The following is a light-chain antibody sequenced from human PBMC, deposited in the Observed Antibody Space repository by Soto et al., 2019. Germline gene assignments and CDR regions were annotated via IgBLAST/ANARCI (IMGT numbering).Light chain of an antibody. V-gene: IGKV2-28*01. CDR3: MQALQNPLT. CDR2: LGS. CDR1: QSLLYSNGYNY. J-gene: IGKJ4*01. Sequence: DIVMTQSPLSLPVTPGEPASISCSSSQSLLYSNGYNYLDWYLQKPGQPPQLLIYLGSNRASGVPDRFSGSGSGTDFTLKISRVEAEDVGVYYCMQALQNPLTFGGGTKVDIK.